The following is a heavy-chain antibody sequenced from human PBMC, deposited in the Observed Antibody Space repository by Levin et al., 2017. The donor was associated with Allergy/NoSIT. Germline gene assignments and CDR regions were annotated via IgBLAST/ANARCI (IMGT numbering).Heavy chain of an antibody. J-gene: IGHJ4*02. Sequence: SVKVSCKASGGTFSSYAISWVRQAPGQGLEWMGGIIPIFGTANYAQKFQGRVTITADESTSTAYMELSSLRSEDTAVYYCARPSSPRYGSGSYFDYWGQGTLVTVSS. V-gene: IGHV1-69*13. CDR3: ARPSSPRYGSGSYFDY. CDR1: GGTFSSYA. D-gene: IGHD3-10*01. CDR2: IIPIFGTA.